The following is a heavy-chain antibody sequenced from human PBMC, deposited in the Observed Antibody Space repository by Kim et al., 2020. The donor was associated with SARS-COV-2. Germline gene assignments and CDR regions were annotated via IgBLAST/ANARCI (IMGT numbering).Heavy chain of an antibody. CDR3: ARDRRLSYGDYDVVWFDP. D-gene: IGHD4-17*01. J-gene: IGHJ5*02. V-gene: IGHV4-61*01. CDR1: GGSVNSGSYY. Sequence: SETLSLTCTVSGGSVNSGSYYWSWIRQPPGKGLEWIGNIYYSGSTKYNPSLKSRVTTSVDTSKNQFSLNLSSVTAADTAVYYCARDRRLSYGDYDVVWFDPWGQGTLVTVSS. CDR2: IYYSGST.